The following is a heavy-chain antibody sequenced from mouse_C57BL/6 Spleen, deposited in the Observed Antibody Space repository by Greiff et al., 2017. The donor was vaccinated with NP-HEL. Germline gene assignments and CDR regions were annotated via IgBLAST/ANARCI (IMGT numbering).Heavy chain of an antibody. CDR1: GFTFSSYG. V-gene: IGHV5-6*02. CDR2: ISSGGSYT. CDR3: ARRSSYAMDD. J-gene: IGHJ4*01. D-gene: IGHD1-1*01. Sequence: DVMLVESGGDLVKPGGSLKLSCAASGFTFSSYGMSWVRQTPDKRLEWVATISSGGSYTYYPDSVKGRFTISRDNAKNTLYLQMSSLKSEDTAMYYCARRSSYAMDDWGQGTSVTVSS.